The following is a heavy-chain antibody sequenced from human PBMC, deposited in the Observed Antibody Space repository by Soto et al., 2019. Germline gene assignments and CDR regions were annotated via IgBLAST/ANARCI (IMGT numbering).Heavy chain of an antibody. Sequence: GGSLRLSCAASGFTFTSYSMTWVRQAPGKGLEWVSSIRGGGDGASYAESVKGRFTISRDNSKKTLHLQMDSLRAEDTAVYYCVKLESPSVVRRIYYMDVWGKGTTVTVSS. CDR1: GFTFTSYS. J-gene: IGHJ6*03. CDR3: VKLESPSVVRRIYYMDV. V-gene: IGHV3-23*01. CDR2: IRGGGDGA. D-gene: IGHD2-8*01.